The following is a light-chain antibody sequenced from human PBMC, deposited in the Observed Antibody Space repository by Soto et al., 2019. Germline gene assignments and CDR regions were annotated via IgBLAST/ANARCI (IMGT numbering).Light chain of an antibody. CDR2: GAS. V-gene: IGKV3-15*01. Sequence: EIVMTQSPATLSVTPSETATLSCRASQSVSNNVAWYQQKPGQAPRLLILGASTRATGIPARFSGSGSGTEFTLSISSLQSEDFAVYYCKQYKEWPPFTFGQGTRLE. J-gene: IGKJ5*01. CDR3: KQYKEWPPFT. CDR1: QSVSNN.